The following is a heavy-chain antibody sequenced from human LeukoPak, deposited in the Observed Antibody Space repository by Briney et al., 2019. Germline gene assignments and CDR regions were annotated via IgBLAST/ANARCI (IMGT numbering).Heavy chain of an antibody. V-gene: IGHV3-30-3*01. CDR1: GFIFSSYS. CDR2: ISYDGSNK. J-gene: IGHJ5*02. Sequence: GRSLRLSCAASGFIFSSYSIHWVRQVPGNGLEWVAFISYDGSNKYYADSVKGRFTISRDNSKNTLYLQMNSLRAEDTAVYYCARDTGYSSSWRGSGRFDPWGQGTLVTVSS. CDR3: ARDTGYSSSWRGSGRFDP. D-gene: IGHD6-13*01.